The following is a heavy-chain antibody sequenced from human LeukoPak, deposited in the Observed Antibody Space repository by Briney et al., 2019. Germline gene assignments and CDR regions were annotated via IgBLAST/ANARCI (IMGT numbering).Heavy chain of an antibody. CDR1: GFTLNNYA. Sequence: GGSLRLSCAASGFTLNNYAMSWVRQAPGKGLEWVSVISAGGGSTLYADSVKGRFTISRDNSKNTLYLQMNSLRAEDTAVYYCARDHGYSSSWTVAYYYYGMDVWGQGTTVTVSS. CDR2: ISAGGGST. J-gene: IGHJ6*02. CDR3: ARDHGYSSSWTVAYYYYGMDV. D-gene: IGHD6-13*01. V-gene: IGHV3-23*01.